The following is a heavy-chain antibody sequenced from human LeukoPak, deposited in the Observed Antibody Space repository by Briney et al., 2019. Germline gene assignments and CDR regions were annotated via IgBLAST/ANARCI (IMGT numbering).Heavy chain of an antibody. CDR2: IKQDGSEK. J-gene: IGHJ4*02. V-gene: IGHV3-7*01. Sequence: GGSLRLSCVASGFTFSNYWMSWVRQAPGKGLEWVANIKQDGSEKFYVDSVKGRFTISRDNAKNSLYVQMNSLRAEDTAVYYCARLRGLYSDTNRYQTALDCWGQGTLVTVSS. CDR1: GFTFSNYW. CDR3: ARLRGLYSDTNRYQTALDC. D-gene: IGHD1-26*01.